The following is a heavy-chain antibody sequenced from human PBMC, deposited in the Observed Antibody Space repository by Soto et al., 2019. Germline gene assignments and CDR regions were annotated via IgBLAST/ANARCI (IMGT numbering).Heavy chain of an antibody. Sequence: GGSLRLSCAASGFTFSSYAMHWVRQAPGKGLEWVAVISYDGSNKYYADSVKGRFTISRDNSKNTLYLQMNSLRAEDTAVYYCARDPAGGEYFDYWGQGTRVTVSS. J-gene: IGHJ4*02. D-gene: IGHD3-10*01. CDR2: ISYDGSNK. CDR3: ARDPAGGEYFDY. V-gene: IGHV3-30-3*01. CDR1: GFTFSSYA.